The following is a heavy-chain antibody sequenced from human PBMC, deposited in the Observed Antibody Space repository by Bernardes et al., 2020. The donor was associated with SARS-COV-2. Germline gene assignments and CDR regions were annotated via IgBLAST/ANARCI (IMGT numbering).Heavy chain of an antibody. V-gene: IGHV3-53*01. Sequence: GGSLRLSCAASGFTVSSNYMSWVRQAPGKGLEWVSVIYSGGSTYYADSVKGRFTISRDNSKNTLYLQMNSLRAEDTAVYYCARDGEYYDFWSGWFDLWGRGTLVTVSS. CDR2: IYSGGST. CDR3: ARDGEYYDFWSGWFDL. D-gene: IGHD3-3*01. CDR1: GFTVSSNY. J-gene: IGHJ2*01.